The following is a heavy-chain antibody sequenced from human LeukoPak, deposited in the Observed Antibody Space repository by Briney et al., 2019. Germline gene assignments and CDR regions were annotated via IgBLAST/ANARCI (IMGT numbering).Heavy chain of an antibody. CDR3: ARGPPGKENAFDI. CDR2: IYYSGST. D-gene: IGHD2-2*01. V-gene: IGHV4-59*01. Sequence: LPETLSLTCTVSGGSISSYYWSWLRQPPGKGLEWIGYIYYSGSTNYNPSLKSRVTISVDTSRNQFSLNLSSVTAADTAVYYCARGPPGKENAFDIWGQGTMVTVPS. J-gene: IGHJ3*02. CDR1: GGSISSYY.